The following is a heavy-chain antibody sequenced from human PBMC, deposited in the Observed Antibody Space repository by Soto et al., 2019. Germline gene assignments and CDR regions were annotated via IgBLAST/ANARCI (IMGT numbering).Heavy chain of an antibody. V-gene: IGHV1-69*13. Sequence: SVKVSCKASGGTFSSYAISWVRQAPGQGLDWMGGIIPIFGTANYAQKFQGRVTITADESTTTAYMELSSLRSEDTAVYYCARPTRFYYDSSGQSAWFDPWGQGTLVTVSS. CDR2: IIPIFGTA. CDR3: ARPTRFYYDSSGQSAWFDP. D-gene: IGHD3-22*01. CDR1: GGTFSSYA. J-gene: IGHJ5*02.